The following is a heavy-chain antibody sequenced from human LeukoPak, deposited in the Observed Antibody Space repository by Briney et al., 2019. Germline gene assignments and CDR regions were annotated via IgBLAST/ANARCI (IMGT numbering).Heavy chain of an antibody. CDR1: GFTFSSSA. CDR2: ISGSGSGGST. Sequence: GGSLRLSCAASGFTFSSSAMSWVRQAPGKGLEWVSTISGSGSGGSTYYADSVKGRFTISRDNSKNTLYLQMNSLRAEDTAVYYCAGDYGGNSLDVFDIWGRGTTVTVSS. CDR3: AGDYGGNSLDVFDI. D-gene: IGHD4-23*01. J-gene: IGHJ3*02. V-gene: IGHV3-23*01.